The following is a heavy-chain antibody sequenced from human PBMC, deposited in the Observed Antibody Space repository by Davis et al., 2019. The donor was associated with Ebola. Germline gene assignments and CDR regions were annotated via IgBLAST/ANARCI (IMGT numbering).Heavy chain of an antibody. Sequence: SVKVSCKASGGTFSSYTISWVRQAPGQGLEWMGRIIPILGIANYAQKFQGRVTITADKSTSTAYMELSSLRAEDTAVYYCAKAKGGSFFDYWGQGTLVTVSS. J-gene: IGHJ4*02. CDR1: GGTFSSYT. CDR2: IIPILGIA. V-gene: IGHV1-69*02. CDR3: AKAKGGSFFDY. D-gene: IGHD3-16*01.